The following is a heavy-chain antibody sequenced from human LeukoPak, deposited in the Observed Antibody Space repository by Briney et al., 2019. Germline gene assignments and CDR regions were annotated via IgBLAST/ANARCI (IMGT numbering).Heavy chain of an antibody. J-gene: IGHJ4*02. Sequence: GASVKVSCKASGYPSTGYYIHWVRQAPGQGLEWMGWINPNSGSTNSAQKFQVRVTMTRDTSITAAYMELSSLRSDDTAVYYCARTFASYYLSGLDYWGQGTLVTVSS. D-gene: IGHD5-18*01. CDR2: INPNSGST. V-gene: IGHV1-2*02. CDR1: GYPSTGYY. CDR3: ARTFASYYLSGLDY.